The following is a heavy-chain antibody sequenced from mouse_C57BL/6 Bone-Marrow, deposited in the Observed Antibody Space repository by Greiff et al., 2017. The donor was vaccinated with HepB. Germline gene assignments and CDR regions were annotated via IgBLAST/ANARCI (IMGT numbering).Heavy chain of an antibody. Sequence: EVHLVESGEGLVKPGGSLKLSCAASGFTFSSYAMSWVRQTPEKRLEWVAYISSGGDYIYYADTVKGRFTISRDNARNTLYLQMSSLKSEDTAMYYCTRAYYGSSYGWFAYWGQGTLVTVSA. D-gene: IGHD1-1*01. CDR2: ISSGGDYI. CDR1: GFTFSSYA. CDR3: TRAYYGSSYGWFAY. V-gene: IGHV5-9-1*02. J-gene: IGHJ3*01.